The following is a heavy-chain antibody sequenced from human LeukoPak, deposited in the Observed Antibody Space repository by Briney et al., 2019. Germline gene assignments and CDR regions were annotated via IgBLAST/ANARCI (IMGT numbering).Heavy chain of an antibody. CDR1: GGSISSYY. CDR3: ALLGYYYGSGSADY. CDR2: IYYSGST. Sequence: SETLSLTCTVSGGSISSYYWSWIRQPPGKGLEWIGYIYYSGSTNYNPSLKSRVTISVDTSKNQFSLKLSSVTAADTAVYYCALLGYYYGSGSADYWGQGTLVTVSS. J-gene: IGHJ4*02. D-gene: IGHD3-10*01. V-gene: IGHV4-59*01.